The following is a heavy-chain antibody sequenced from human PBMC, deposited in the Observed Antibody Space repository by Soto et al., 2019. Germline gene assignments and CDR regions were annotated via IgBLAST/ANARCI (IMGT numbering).Heavy chain of an antibody. J-gene: IGHJ4*02. CDR3: ARYNSYATDY. D-gene: IGHD2-2*01. CDR1: GTSISSYY. CDR2: IHYSGTT. V-gene: IGHV4-59*01. Sequence: SETLSLTCTVSGTSISSYYWSWIRQPPGKGLEWIANIHYSGTTNYNPSLASRVTLSVDTSKNQFSLKMTSVTAADRAMYFCARYNSYATDYWGRGTRVTVS.